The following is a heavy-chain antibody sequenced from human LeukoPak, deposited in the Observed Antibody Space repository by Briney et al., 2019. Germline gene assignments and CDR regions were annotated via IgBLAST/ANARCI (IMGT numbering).Heavy chain of an antibody. V-gene: IGHV3-48*01. Sequence: GGSLRLSCAASRFPFSSYSMNWVRQAPGKGLEWVSYISASGSNIYYLDSVKGRFTVSRDNAMNSLFLQMDRPRAEDTAVYYCVRVKGTYFDFWGQGTLVTVSS. D-gene: IGHD1-1*01. J-gene: IGHJ4*02. CDR2: ISASGSNI. CDR3: VRVKGTYFDF. CDR1: RFPFSSYS.